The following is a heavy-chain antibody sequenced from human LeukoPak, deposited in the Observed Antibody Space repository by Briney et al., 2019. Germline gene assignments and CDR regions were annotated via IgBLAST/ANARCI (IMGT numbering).Heavy chain of an antibody. J-gene: IGHJ4*02. CDR1: GFTFRSYW. CDR3: ASGRRPFDY. V-gene: IGHV3-7*01. Sequence: GGSLRLSCAASGFTFRSYWMSWVRQAPGKGLEWVANIKQDGSEKYYVDSVKGRFTISRDNAKNSLYLQMNSLRAEDTAVYYCASGRRPFDYWGQGTLVTVSS. CDR2: IKQDGSEK. D-gene: IGHD1-1*01.